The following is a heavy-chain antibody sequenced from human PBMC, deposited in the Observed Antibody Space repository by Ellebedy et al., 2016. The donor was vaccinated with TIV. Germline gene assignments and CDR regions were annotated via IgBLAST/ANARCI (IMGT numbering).Heavy chain of an antibody. CDR3: AKGAIWFGAYGMDV. D-gene: IGHD3-10*01. V-gene: IGHV1-8*01. Sequence: AASVKVSCKASGYTFTTYDINWARQATGQGLEWMGWMNPNSGYTAYAQKFQGRVTMTRSTSTSPAYMELSSLRSEDTAVYYCAKGAIWFGAYGMDVWGQGTTVTVSS. J-gene: IGHJ6*02. CDR1: GYTFTTYD. CDR2: MNPNSGYT.